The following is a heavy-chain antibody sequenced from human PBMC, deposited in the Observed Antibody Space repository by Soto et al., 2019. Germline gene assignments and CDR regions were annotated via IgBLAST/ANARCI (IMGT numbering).Heavy chain of an antibody. CDR2: FDPEDGET. Sequence: ASVKVSCKVSGYTLTELSMHWVRQAPGKGLEWMGGFDPEDGETIYAQKFQGRVTMTEDTSTDTAYMELSSLRSEDTAVYYCATDRVCSSTSCYNYFDYWRQRTLVTVSS. D-gene: IGHD2-2*02. V-gene: IGHV1-24*01. CDR3: ATDRVCSSTSCYNYFDY. J-gene: IGHJ4*02. CDR1: GYTLTELS.